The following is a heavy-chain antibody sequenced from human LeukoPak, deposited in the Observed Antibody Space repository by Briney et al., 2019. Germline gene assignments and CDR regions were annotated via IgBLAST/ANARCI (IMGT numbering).Heavy chain of an antibody. D-gene: IGHD3-10*01. J-gene: IGHJ4*02. CDR2: IKQDGSEK. V-gene: IGHV3-7*03. CDR1: GFTFSAYW. Sequence: LGGSLRLSCAASGFTFSAYWMSWVRQAPGKGLEWVANIKQDGSEKYYMDSVKGRFTISRDNAKNSLYLQMNSLRAEDTAVYFCARDYGSGRFRYFDYWGQGTLVTVSS. CDR3: ARDYGSGRFRYFDY.